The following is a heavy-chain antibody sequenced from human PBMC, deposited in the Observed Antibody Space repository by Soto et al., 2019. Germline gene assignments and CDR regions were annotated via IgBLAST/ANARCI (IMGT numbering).Heavy chain of an antibody. CDR2: IVVGSGNT. CDR3: AAERPYYDSSGYYTPRLLRYYGMDV. V-gene: IGHV1-58*01. Sequence: GASVKVSCKASGFTFTSSAVQWVRQARGQRLEWIGWIVVGSGNTNYAQKFQERVTITRDMSTSTAYMELSSLRSEDTAVYYCAAERPYYDSSGYYTPRLLRYYGMDVWGQGTTVTVSS. CDR1: GFTFTSSA. D-gene: IGHD3-22*01. J-gene: IGHJ6*02.